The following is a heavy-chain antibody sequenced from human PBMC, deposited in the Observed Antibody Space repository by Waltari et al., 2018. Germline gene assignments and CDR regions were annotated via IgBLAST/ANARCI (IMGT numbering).Heavy chain of an antibody. V-gene: IGHV3-30*02. CDR3: AKDLGTIFGVVGLDY. Sequence: QVQLVESGGGVVQPGGSLRLSCAASGFTFSSYGMHWVRQAPGTGLEWVAFIRYEVSNKDDAESVKCRFTISRENSKNTLYLQMNILRAEDTAVYYCAKDLGTIFGVVGLDYWGQGTLVTVSS. D-gene: IGHD3-3*01. J-gene: IGHJ4*02. CDR1: GFTFSSYG. CDR2: IRYEVSNK.